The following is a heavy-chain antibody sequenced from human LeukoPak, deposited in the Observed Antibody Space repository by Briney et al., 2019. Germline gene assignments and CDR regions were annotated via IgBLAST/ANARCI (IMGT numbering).Heavy chain of an antibody. V-gene: IGHV1-69*13. CDR2: IIPIFGTA. CDR1: GGTFSSYA. D-gene: IGHD6-6*01. Sequence: SVKVSCKASGGTFSSYAISWVRQAPGQGLEWMGGIIPIFGTANYAQKFQGRVTITADESTSTAYMELSGLRSEDTAVYYCARGIWNWIAARAVLVNNWFDPWGQGTLVTVSS. CDR3: ARGIWNWIAARAVLVNNWFDP. J-gene: IGHJ5*02.